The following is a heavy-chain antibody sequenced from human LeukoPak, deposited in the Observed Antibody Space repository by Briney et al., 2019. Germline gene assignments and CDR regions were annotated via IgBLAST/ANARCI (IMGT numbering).Heavy chain of an antibody. D-gene: IGHD6-6*01. Sequence: GGSLRLSCAASGFTFSSYEMNWVRQAPGKGLEWVSYISSSGSTIYYADSVKGRFTISRDNAKNSLYLQMNSLRAEDTAVYYCAKGSRQLVPSYYYYYYMDVWGKGTTVTVSS. CDR3: AKGSRQLVPSYYYYYYMDV. CDR1: GFTFSSYE. V-gene: IGHV3-48*03. CDR2: ISSSGSTI. J-gene: IGHJ6*03.